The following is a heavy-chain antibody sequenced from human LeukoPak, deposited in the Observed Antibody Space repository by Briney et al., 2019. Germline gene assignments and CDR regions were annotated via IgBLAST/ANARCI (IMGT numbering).Heavy chain of an antibody. D-gene: IGHD3-22*01. J-gene: IGHJ4*02. Sequence: GASVKVSCKASGYTFTSYGISWVRQAPGQGLEWMGWISAYNGNTNYAQKLQGRVTMTTGTSTSTAYMELRSLRSDDTAVYYCARDPSSGYYSDFDYWGQGTLVTVSS. CDR3: ARDPSSGYYSDFDY. CDR2: ISAYNGNT. V-gene: IGHV1-18*01. CDR1: GYTFTSYG.